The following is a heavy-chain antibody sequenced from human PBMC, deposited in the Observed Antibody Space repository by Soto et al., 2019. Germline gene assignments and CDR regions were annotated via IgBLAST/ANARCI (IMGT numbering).Heavy chain of an antibody. Sequence: QVQLVESGGGVIQPGGSLRLSCGASGFTLSNFGVHWVRQAPGKGPEWVGAISSDGKTESYGASVRGRFTVSRDNSQNRVFLQMNSLRSDDTGVYYCARGHVGVIHSQVDIWGQGTMVTVSS. J-gene: IGHJ3*02. CDR1: GFTLSNFG. CDR2: ISSDGKTE. CDR3: ARGHVGVIHSQVDI. V-gene: IGHV3-30*03. D-gene: IGHD1-26*01.